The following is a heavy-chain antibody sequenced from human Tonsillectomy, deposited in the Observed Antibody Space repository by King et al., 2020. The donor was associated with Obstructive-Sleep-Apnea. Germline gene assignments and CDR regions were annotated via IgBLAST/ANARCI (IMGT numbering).Heavy chain of an antibody. CDR1: GHIFTRDWIGSW. CDR2: INGNGVTT. J-gene: IGHJ5*02. Sequence: QLVQSGAEVKKPGESLKISCKGSGHIFTRDWIGSWIGWVRQMPGKGLEWVSDINGNGVTTNYADYVKGRFTISRDNSKNTLYLQMDSLRAEDTAVYYCTKEPYYYNSGSRNWFDPWGQGTLVTVSA. CDR3: TKEPYYYNSGSRNWFDP. V-gene: IGHV3-23*04. D-gene: IGHD3-10*01.